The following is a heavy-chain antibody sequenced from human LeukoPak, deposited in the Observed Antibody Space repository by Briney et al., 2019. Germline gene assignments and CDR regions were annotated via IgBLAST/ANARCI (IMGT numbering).Heavy chain of an antibody. CDR1: GFTFSNSG. Sequence: GGSLRLSCAASGFTFSNSGMHWVRQAPGKGLEGVAFIRYDGSNKYYADSVKGRFTISRDNSKNTLYLRMNSLRAADTAVYYCANSPGGSTGWFPDSWGQGTLVTVSS. CDR3: ANSPGGSTGWFPDS. CDR2: IRYDGSNK. J-gene: IGHJ4*02. V-gene: IGHV3-30*02. D-gene: IGHD6-19*01.